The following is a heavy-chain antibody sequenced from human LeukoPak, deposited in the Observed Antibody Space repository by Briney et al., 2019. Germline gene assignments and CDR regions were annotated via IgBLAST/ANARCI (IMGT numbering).Heavy chain of an antibody. Sequence: GGYLRLSCAASGFTFDDYAMHWVRQAPGKGLEWISGISWNSGSIGYADSVKGRFTISRDNAKNSLYLQMNSLRAEDTALYYCAKGSYSSGYYSPYFDYWGQGTLVTVSS. CDR1: GFTFDDYA. J-gene: IGHJ4*02. D-gene: IGHD3-22*01. CDR3: AKGSYSSGYYSPYFDY. CDR2: ISWNSGSI. V-gene: IGHV3-9*01.